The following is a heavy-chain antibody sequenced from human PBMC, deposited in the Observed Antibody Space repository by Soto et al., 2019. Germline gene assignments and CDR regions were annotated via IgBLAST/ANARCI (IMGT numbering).Heavy chain of an antibody. D-gene: IGHD3-3*01. CDR2: IYYSGST. CDR3: VRHLLYYDFWSGYYPGFDY. V-gene: IGHV4-39*01. J-gene: IGHJ4*02. CDR1: GGTISSSSYY. Sequence: SETLSLTCTVSGGTISSSSYYRGWIRQPPGKKLEWIGSIYYSGSTYYNPSLKSRVTIYVDTFKNQFSLMLSSVTSADMAVYFCVRHLLYYDFWSGYYPGFDYWGQGTLGTVSS.